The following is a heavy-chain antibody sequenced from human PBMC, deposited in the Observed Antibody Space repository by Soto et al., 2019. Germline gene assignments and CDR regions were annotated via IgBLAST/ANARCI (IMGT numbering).Heavy chain of an antibody. Sequence: GGSLRLSCAASGFTFSSYSMNWVRQAPGKGLEWVSSISSSSSYIYYADSVKGRFTISRDNAKNSLYLQMNSLRAEDTAVYYCAIEMSGWTEGWFDYWGQATLVTGSS. CDR3: AIEMSGWTEGWFDY. V-gene: IGHV3-21*01. J-gene: IGHJ4*02. CDR2: ISSSSSYI. CDR1: GFTFSSYS. D-gene: IGHD6-19*01.